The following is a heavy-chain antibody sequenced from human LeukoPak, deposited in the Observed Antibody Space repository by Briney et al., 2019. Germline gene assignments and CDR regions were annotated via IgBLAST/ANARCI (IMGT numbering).Heavy chain of an antibody. V-gene: IGHV3-30-3*01. Sequence: GGSLRLSCAASGFTFSSYAMHWVRQAPGKGLEWVAVISYDGSNKYYADSVKGRSTISRDNSKNTLYLQMNSLRAEDTAVYYCARGVRGVMAYWGQGTLVTVSS. J-gene: IGHJ4*02. CDR2: ISYDGSNK. CDR3: ARGVRGVMAY. CDR1: GFTFSSYA. D-gene: IGHD3-10*01.